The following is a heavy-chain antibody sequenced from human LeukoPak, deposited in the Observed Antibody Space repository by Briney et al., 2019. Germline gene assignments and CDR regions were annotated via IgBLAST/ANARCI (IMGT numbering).Heavy chain of an antibody. CDR1: GXTFSNDG. D-gene: IGHD3-22*01. CDR2: ISYDGSDK. V-gene: IGHV3-30*03. CDR3: VGVGGYDSSGFLDY. J-gene: IGHJ4*02. Sequence: GGSLRLSCAASGXTFSNDGMHWVRQAPGRGLEWVALISYDGSDKHYADPVKGRFTVSRDNSKNTLYLQMNSLSRDDTAVYYCVGVGGYDSSGFLDYWGQGTLVTVSS.